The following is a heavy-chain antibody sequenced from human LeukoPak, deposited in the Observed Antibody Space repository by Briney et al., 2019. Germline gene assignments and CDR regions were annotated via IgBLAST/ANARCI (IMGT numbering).Heavy chain of an antibody. D-gene: IGHD2-15*01. Sequence: ASVTVSFTASGYTFTSYGISWVRQAPGQGLEWMGWISAYNGNTNYAQKLQGRVTMTTDTSTSTAYMELRSLRSDDTAVYYCARDDCSGGSCYGHWGQGTLVTVSS. V-gene: IGHV1-18*01. CDR3: ARDDCSGGSCYGH. CDR2: ISAYNGNT. CDR1: GYTFTSYG. J-gene: IGHJ4*02.